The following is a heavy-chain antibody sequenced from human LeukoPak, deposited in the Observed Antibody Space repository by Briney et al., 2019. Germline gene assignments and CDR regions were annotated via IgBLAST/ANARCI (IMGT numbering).Heavy chain of an antibody. CDR1: GFTFSSYS. V-gene: IGHV3-48*04. CDR3: ARDPNYYDSSGYYRGKPVDY. J-gene: IGHJ4*02. D-gene: IGHD3-22*01. Sequence: GGSLRLSSAASGFTFSSYSMNWVRQAPGKGLEWVSYISSSSSTIYYADSVKGRFTISRDNAKNSLYLQMNSLRAEDTAVYYCARDPNYYDSSGYYRGKPVDYWGQGTLVTVSS. CDR2: ISSSSSTI.